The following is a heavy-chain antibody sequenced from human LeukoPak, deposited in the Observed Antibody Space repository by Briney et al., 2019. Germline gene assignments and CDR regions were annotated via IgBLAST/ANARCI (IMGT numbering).Heavy chain of an antibody. J-gene: IGHJ6*03. D-gene: IGHD3-9*01. Sequence: GGSLRLSCAASGFTFSSYGMHWVRQAPGKGLEWVAVISYDGSNKYYADSVKGRFTISRDNSKNTLYLQMNSLRAEDTAVYYCAKSNYDILTGPDDYYYYYYMDVWGKGTTVTVSS. V-gene: IGHV3-30*18. CDR3: AKSNYDILTGPDDYYYYYYMDV. CDR2: ISYDGSNK. CDR1: GFTFSSYG.